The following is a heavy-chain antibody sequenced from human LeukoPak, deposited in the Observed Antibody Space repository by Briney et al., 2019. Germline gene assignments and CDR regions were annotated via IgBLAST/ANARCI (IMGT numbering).Heavy chain of an antibody. CDR1: GVSISSYY. CDR3: ARSDLDSSGYYGVLYFDY. J-gene: IGHJ4*02. Sequence: PSETLSLTCTVSGVSISSYYWSWLRQPPAKGRDWMGDIYYSGSTDYNPSLKSRVTISVDTSKNRFSLRLSSVTAADTAVYYCARSDLDSSGYYGVLYFDYWGQGTPVTVSS. D-gene: IGHD3-22*01. V-gene: IGHV4-59*01. CDR2: IYYSGST.